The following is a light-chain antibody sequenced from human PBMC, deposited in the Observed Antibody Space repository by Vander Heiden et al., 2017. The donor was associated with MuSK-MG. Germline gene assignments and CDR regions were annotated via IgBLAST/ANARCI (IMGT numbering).Light chain of an antibody. CDR1: RSVGSNY. Sequence: GSLSLSPGDRVTLSCRASRSVGSNYVAWYHQKPGQAPRLLIYGASRRATGIPDRFSGSGSGTDFILTISRLEPEDSAVFYCQQYGTSRWTFGQGTKVEV. V-gene: IGKV3-20*01. J-gene: IGKJ1*01. CDR2: GAS. CDR3: QQYGTSRWT.